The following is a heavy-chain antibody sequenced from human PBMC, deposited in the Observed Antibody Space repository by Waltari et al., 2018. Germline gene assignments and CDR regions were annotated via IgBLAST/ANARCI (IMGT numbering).Heavy chain of an antibody. D-gene: IGHD3-3*01. V-gene: IGHV4-61*02. CDR3: ARERGPPGRFLEWLPYYYYGMDV. CDR1: GGSISSGSYY. J-gene: IGHJ6*02. Sequence: QVQLQESGPGLVKPSQTLSLTCTVSGGSISSGSYYWSWIRQPAGKGLEWIGRIYTSGSTNYNPSLKSRVTISVDTSKNQFSLKLSSVTAADTAVYYCARERGPPGRFLEWLPYYYYGMDVWGQGTTVTVSS. CDR2: IYTSGST.